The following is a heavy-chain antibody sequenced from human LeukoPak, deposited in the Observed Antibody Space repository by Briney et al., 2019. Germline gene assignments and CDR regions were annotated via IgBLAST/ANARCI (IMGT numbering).Heavy chain of an antibody. CDR1: GGSFSSGGNY. CDR2: IYHSGST. J-gene: IGHJ4*02. D-gene: IGHD6-6*01. CDR3: ARDIPTRAARPPV. Sequence: SETLSLTCCVSGGSFSSGGNYWSWIRQPPGKGLEWIGYIYHSGSTYYNPSLKSRVTISVDRSKNQFSLKLSSVTAADTAVYYCARDIPTRAARPPVWGQGTLVTVSS. V-gene: IGHV4-30-2*01.